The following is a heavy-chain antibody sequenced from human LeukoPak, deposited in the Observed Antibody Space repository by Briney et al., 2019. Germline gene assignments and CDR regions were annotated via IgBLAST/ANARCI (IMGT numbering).Heavy chain of an antibody. J-gene: IGHJ4*02. CDR3: ARGPEGYSSSWYYTDY. CDR1: GGTFSSYA. D-gene: IGHD6-13*01. CDR2: IIPIFGTA. V-gene: IGHV1-69*13. Sequence: PWASVKVSCKASGGTFSSYAISWVRQAPGQRLEWMGGIIPIFGTANYAQKFQGRVTITADESTSTAYMELSSLRSEDTAVYYCARGPEGYSSSWYYTDYWGQGTLVTVSS.